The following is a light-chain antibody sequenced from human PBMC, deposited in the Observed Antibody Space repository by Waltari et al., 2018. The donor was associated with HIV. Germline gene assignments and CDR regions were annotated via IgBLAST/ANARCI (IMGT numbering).Light chain of an antibody. CDR1: NIGTKS. V-gene: IGLV3-21*03. CDR3: QVWDSSSDHYV. J-gene: IGLJ1*01. CDR2: DDG. Sequence: SYVLTQPPSVSVAPGKTARITCGGNNIGTKSVHWYQHKPGQAPVLVIYDDGDRPSGIPERFSGSHSGNTATLTISRVEAGDEADYYCQVWDSSSDHYVFGSGSKVTV.